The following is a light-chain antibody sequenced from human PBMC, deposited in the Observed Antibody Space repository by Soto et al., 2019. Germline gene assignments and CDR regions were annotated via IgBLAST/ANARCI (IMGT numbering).Light chain of an antibody. V-gene: IGKV3-20*01. CDR1: QTVTRNY. Sequence: DIVLTQSPGSLSMSPGERATLSCRASQTVTRNYLAWHQQKPGQTPRLLVYGASSRATGIPDRFSGSGSGTDFTLTISRLEPEDFAVYYCQQYGNSPITFGQGTRLE. J-gene: IGKJ5*01. CDR3: QQYGNSPIT. CDR2: GAS.